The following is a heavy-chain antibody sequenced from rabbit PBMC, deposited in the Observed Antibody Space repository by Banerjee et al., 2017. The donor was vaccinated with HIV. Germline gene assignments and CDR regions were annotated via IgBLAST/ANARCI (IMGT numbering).Heavy chain of an antibody. Sequence: QEQLVESGGGLVQPEGSPTLICTVSGFSLSSSYYMCWVRQAPGKGLEWIGCINSNTGNTVYASWAKGRFTISKTSSTTVTLQLTSLTAADTATYFCARGTNSAYDRFDLWGPGTLVTVS. CDR3: ARGTNSAYDRFDL. D-gene: IGHD6-1*01. J-gene: IGHJ4*01. CDR2: INSNTGNT. V-gene: IGHV1S45*01. CDR1: GFSLSSSYY.